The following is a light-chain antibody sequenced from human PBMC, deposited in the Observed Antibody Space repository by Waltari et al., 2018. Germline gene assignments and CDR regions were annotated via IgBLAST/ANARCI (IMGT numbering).Light chain of an antibody. CDR2: DVT. V-gene: IGLV2-14*03. CDR3: SSQTLDGLIL. Sequence: QSALTQPASVSGSHGRSITISSRRIGSAAGSSEHVSWHKHHPGKAPQLTIYDVTNRPSRGSDRFSAPKSPNAASLHISRLQPEDEGDDFCSSQTLDGLILFGGGTRLTVL. CDR1: GSAAGSSEH. J-gene: IGLJ2*01.